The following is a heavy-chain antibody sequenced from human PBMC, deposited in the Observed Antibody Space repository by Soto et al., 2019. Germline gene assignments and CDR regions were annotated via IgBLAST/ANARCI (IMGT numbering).Heavy chain of an antibody. CDR3: ATLGQYQLLYFDY. J-gene: IGHJ4*02. V-gene: IGHV3-23*01. Sequence: GGSLRLSCAASGFTFSSYAMSWVRQAPGKGLEWVSAISGSGGSTYYADSVKGRFTISRDNSKNTLYLQMNSLRAEDTAVYYSATLGQYQLLYFDYWGQGTLVTVSS. CDR2: ISGSGGST. CDR1: GFTFSSYA. D-gene: IGHD2-2*01.